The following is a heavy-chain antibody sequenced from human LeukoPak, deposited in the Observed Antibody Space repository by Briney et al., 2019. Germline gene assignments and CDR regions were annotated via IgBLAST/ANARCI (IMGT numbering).Heavy chain of an antibody. CDR3: ARTSTMVRGDH. Sequence: PGGSLRLSCAASGFTFSSYGMHWVRQAPGKGLEWVAVIWYDGSNKYYADSVKGRFTISRDNSKNTLYLQMNSLRAEDTAVYYCARTSTMVRGDHWGQGTLVTVSS. J-gene: IGHJ4*02. D-gene: IGHD3-10*01. V-gene: IGHV3-33*01. CDR1: GFTFSSYG. CDR2: IWYDGSNK.